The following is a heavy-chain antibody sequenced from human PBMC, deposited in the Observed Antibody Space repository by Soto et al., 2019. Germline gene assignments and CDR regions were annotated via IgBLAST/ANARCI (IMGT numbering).Heavy chain of an antibody. V-gene: IGHV2-5*02. J-gene: IGHJ3*02. Sequence: QITLKESGPTLVKPTQTLTLTCTFSGFSLSTSGVGVGWIRQPPGKALEWLALIYWDDDKRYSPSLKSRLTITKDTSKNQGVLTMTNMDPVDTATYYCARALSNQLLPDAFDIWGQGTMVTVSS. CDR3: ARALSNQLLPDAFDI. CDR1: GFSLSTSGVG. D-gene: IGHD2-2*01. CDR2: IYWDDDK.